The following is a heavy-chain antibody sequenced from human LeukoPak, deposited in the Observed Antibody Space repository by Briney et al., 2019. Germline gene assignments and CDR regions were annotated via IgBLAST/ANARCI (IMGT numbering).Heavy chain of an antibody. CDR1: GGSISSYY. V-gene: IGHV4-4*08. Sequence: PSETLSLTCTVSGGSISSYYWSWIRQPPGKGLEWSGRIYTSGSTNYNPSLKSRVTISVDTSKNQFSLKLSSVTAADTAVYYCARDTPGNYDFWSGSHWPYYYYYMDVWGKGTTVTVSS. J-gene: IGHJ6*03. CDR3: ARDTPGNYDFWSGSHWPYYYYYMDV. D-gene: IGHD3-3*01. CDR2: IYTSGST.